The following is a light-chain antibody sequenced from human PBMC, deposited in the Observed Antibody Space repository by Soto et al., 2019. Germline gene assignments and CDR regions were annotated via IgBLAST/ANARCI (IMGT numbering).Light chain of an antibody. J-gene: IGKJ4*01. CDR2: GAS. V-gene: IGKV3-20*01. CDR1: QSVSSNY. CDR3: QQYGSSPPLT. Sequence: EIVLTQSPDTLSLSPGERATLSCRASQSVSSNYLAWYQQKPGQAPRLLIYGASSRATGIPDRFSGSGSGTDFTLTISRLEPEDFVVYYCQQYGSSPPLTFGGGTKVDI.